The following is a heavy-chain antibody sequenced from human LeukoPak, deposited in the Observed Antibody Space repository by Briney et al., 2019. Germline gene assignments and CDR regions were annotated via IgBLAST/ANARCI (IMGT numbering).Heavy chain of an antibody. CDR2: ISDSGDGT. D-gene: IGHD5-18*01. J-gene: IGHJ4*02. V-gene: IGHV3-23*01. CDR1: GFTFRTYA. Sequence: GSLRLSCAASGFTFRTYAMSWVRQAPGKGLEWVSGISDSGDGTYYAESVKGRFTISRDNSKNTVFLQMNSLRADDTAKYYCAKDKAPGRWDTPSDFWGQGTLVSVSS. CDR3: AKDKAPGRWDTPSDF.